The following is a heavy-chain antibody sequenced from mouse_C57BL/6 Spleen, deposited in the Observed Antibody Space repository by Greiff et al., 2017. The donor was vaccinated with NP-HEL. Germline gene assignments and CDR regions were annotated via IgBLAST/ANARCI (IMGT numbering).Heavy chain of an antibody. V-gene: IGHV1-26*01. CDR2: INPNNGGT. Sequence: EVQLQQSGPELVKPGASVKISCKASGYTFTDYYMNWVKQSHGKSLEWIGDINPNNGGTSYNQKFKGKATLTVDKSSSTAYMELRSLTSEDSAVYYCANTVFDYWGQGTTLTVSS. CDR1: GYTFTDYY. J-gene: IGHJ2*01. D-gene: IGHD1-1*01. CDR3: ANTVFDY.